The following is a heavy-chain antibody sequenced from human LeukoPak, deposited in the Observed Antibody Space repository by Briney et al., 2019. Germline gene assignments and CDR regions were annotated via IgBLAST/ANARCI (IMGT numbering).Heavy chain of an antibody. Sequence: GSLRLSSAASGFTFSSYSMNWVRQAPGKGLEWVSYISSSSTTIYYADSVKGRFTISRDNAKNSLYLQMNSLRDEDTAVFYCARGSYDSSGYSFDYWGQGTLVTVSS. D-gene: IGHD3-22*01. CDR1: GFTFSSYS. CDR3: ARGSYDSSGYSFDY. CDR2: ISSSSTTI. J-gene: IGHJ4*02. V-gene: IGHV3-48*02.